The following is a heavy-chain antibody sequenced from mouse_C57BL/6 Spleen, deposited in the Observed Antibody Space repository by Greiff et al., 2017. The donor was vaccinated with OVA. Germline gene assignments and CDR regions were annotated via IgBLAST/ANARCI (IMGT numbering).Heavy chain of an antibody. D-gene: IGHD1-1*02. CDR1: GFTFSDYG. V-gene: IGHV5-17*01. J-gene: IGHJ2*01. CDR2: ISSGSSTI. CDR3: ARWWDDYFDY. Sequence: DVQLQESGGGLVKPGGSLKLSCAASGFTFSDYGMHWVRQAPEKGLEWVAYISSGSSTIYYADTVKGRFTISRDNAKNTLFLQMTSLRSEDTAMYYCARWWDDYFDYWGQGTTLTVSS.